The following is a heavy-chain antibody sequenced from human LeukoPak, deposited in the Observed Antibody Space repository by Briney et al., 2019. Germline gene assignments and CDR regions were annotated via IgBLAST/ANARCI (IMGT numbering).Heavy chain of an antibody. D-gene: IGHD3-22*01. CDR1: GFDFYAYE. V-gene: IGHV3-48*03. CDR3: TTLGYHLDS. Sequence: GSRRLSCAASGFDFYAYEMNGVRQAPGKGLEWVEYFAGSDTTTYYADSVKGRFTISRDNAKNPLYLQMNSLRAEDTALYYCTTLGYHLDSWGQGTLVTVSS. CDR2: FAGSDTTT. J-gene: IGHJ4*02.